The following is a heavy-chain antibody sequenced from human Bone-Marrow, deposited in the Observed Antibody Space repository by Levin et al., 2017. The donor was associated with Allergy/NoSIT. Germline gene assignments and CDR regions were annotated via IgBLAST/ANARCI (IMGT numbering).Heavy chain of an antibody. CDR3: ARDVDANYYDSSLDC. V-gene: IGHV3-30*04. CDR1: GFTFSNYA. J-gene: IGHJ4*02. D-gene: IGHD3-22*01. CDR2: ISYDGNNK. Sequence: GGSLRLSCAASGFTFSNYAMHWVRQAPGKGLEWVAVISYDGNNKYYADSVKGRFTISRDDSKSTLYLQMNSLRAEDTAVYYCARDVDANYYDSSLDCWGQGTLVTVSS.